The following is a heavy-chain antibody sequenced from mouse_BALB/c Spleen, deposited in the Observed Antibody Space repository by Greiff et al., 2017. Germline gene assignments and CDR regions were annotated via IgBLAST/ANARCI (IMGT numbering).Heavy chain of an antibody. CDR2: ISSGGSYT. Sequence: EVQLVESGGGLVKPGGSLKLSCAASGFTFSSYAMSWVRQSPEKRLEWVAEISSGGSYTYYPDTVTGRFTISRDNAKNTLYLEMSSLRSEDTAMYYCARGENGNSWFAYWGQGTLVTVSA. CDR3: ARGENGNSWFAY. J-gene: IGHJ3*01. CDR1: GFTFSSYA. V-gene: IGHV5-9-4*01. D-gene: IGHD2-1*01.